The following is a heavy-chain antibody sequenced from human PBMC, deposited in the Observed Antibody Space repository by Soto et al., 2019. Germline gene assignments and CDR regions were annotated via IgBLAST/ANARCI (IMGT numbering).Heavy chain of an antibody. CDR2: ISGSGGST. D-gene: IGHD3-22*01. CDR1: GFTFSSYA. Sequence: GGSLRLSCAASGFTFSSYAMSWVRQAPGKGLEWVSAISGSGGSTYYADSVKGRFTISRDNSKNTLYLQMNSLRAEDTAVYYCAKDLVYYDSSGYYSNAEYFQHWGQGTLVTVSS. CDR3: AKDLVYYDSSGYYSNAEYFQH. J-gene: IGHJ1*01. V-gene: IGHV3-23*01.